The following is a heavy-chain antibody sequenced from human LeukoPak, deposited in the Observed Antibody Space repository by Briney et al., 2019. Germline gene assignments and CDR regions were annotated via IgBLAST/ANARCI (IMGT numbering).Heavy chain of an antibody. V-gene: IGHV3-30*04. Sequence: HAGGSLRLSCAASGFTFSSYAMHWVRQAPGKGLEWVAVISYDGSNKYYADSVKGRFTISRDNSKNTLYLQMNSLRAEDTAVYYCARDKVYWFDPWGQGTLVTVSS. J-gene: IGHJ5*02. CDR3: ARDKVYWFDP. D-gene: IGHD6-6*01. CDR1: GFTFSSYA. CDR2: ISYDGSNK.